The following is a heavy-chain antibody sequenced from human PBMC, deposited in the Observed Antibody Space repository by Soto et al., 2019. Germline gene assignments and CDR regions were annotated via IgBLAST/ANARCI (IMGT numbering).Heavy chain of an antibody. CDR1: GGSISSYY. CDR3: ARAWGGNVFDY. CDR2: IYYSGST. J-gene: IGHJ4*02. V-gene: IGHV4-59*08. Sequence: SETLSLTCTVSGGSISSYYGSWIRQPPGKGLEWIGYIYYSGSTNYNPSLKSRVTISVDTSKNQFSLKLSSVTAADTAVYYCARAWGGNVFDYWGQGTLVTVSS. D-gene: IGHD3-16*01.